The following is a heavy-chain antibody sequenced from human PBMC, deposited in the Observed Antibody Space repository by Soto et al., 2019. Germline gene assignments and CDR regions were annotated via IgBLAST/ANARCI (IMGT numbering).Heavy chain of an antibody. Sequence: GGSLRLSCAASGFTFSIYSMNWVRQAPGKGLEWVSYISSDSSTIYYADSLKGRFTISRDNARNSLYLQMNSLRDEDTAVYYCARGRLWSFDQWGQGTLVTVSS. J-gene: IGHJ4*02. CDR3: ARGRLWSFDQ. V-gene: IGHV3-48*02. D-gene: IGHD3-10*01. CDR2: ISSDSSTI. CDR1: GFTFSIYS.